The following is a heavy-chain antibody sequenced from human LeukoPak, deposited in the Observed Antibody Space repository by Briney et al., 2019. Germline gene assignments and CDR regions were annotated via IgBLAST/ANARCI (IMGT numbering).Heavy chain of an antibody. CDR3: ARDGGDHDYYDSSGYPDY. Sequence: EASVKVSCKASGYTFTGYYMHWVRRAPGQGLEWMGWINPNSGGTNYAQKFQGRVTMTRDTSISTAYMELSRLRSDDTAVYYCARDGGDHDYYDSSGYPDYWGQGTLVTVSS. CDR2: INPNSGGT. J-gene: IGHJ4*02. V-gene: IGHV1-2*02. CDR1: GYTFTGYY. D-gene: IGHD3-22*01.